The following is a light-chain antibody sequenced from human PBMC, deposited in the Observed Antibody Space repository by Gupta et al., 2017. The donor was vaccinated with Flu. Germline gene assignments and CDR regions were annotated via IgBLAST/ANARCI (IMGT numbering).Light chain of an antibody. CDR1: QSINYN. Sequence: STLSASVGDRVTITCRASQSINYNLAWYQQKPGKVPKVLIYKTSNLESGVPSRFSGSGSGTEFTLTISSLQPDDFATYYCQQYNDYYTWTFGQGTKVEIK. J-gene: IGKJ1*01. V-gene: IGKV1-5*03. CDR3: QQYNDYYTWT. CDR2: KTS.